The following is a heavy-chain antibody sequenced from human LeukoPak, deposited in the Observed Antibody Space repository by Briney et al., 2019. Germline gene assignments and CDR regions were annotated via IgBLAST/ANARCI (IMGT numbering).Heavy chain of an antibody. J-gene: IGHJ6*03. CDR1: GYTFTSYD. V-gene: IGHV1-8*03. CDR3: ARGPSGAHNYYMDV. Sequence: GASVKVPCKASGYTFTSYDINWVRQATGQGLEWMGWMNPNSGNTGYEQKFQGRVTITRNTSISTAYMELSSLRSEDTAVYYCARGPSGAHNYYMDVWGKGTTVTVSS. D-gene: IGHD1-26*01. CDR2: MNPNSGNT.